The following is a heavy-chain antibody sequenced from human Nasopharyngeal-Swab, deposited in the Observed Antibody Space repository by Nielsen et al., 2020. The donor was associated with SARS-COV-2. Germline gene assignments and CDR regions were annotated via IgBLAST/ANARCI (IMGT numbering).Heavy chain of an antibody. CDR2: IYYSGST. V-gene: IGHV4-59*01. CDR1: GGSISSYY. Sequence: SETLSLTCTVSGGSISSYYWSWIRQPPGKGLEWIGYIYYSGSTNYNPSLKSRVTISVDTSKNQFSLKLSSVTAADTAVYYCASGGRAAPEVDYWGQGTLVTVSS. D-gene: IGHD1-26*01. J-gene: IGHJ4*02. CDR3: ASGGRAAPEVDY.